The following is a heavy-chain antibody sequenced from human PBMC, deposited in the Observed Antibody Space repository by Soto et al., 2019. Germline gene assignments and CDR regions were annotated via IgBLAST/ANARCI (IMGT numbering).Heavy chain of an antibody. D-gene: IGHD6-19*01. CDR3: AREGEQWLKGYYYYGMDV. Sequence: LETLSLTCTFSGCSSSSYYLSWIRQPAGKGLEWIGRIYTSGSTNYNPSLKSRVTMSVDTSKNQFSLKLSSVTAADTAVYYCAREGEQWLKGYYYYGMDVWGQGTKVTVSS. CDR1: GCSSSSYY. J-gene: IGHJ6*02. CDR2: IYTSGST. V-gene: IGHV4-4*07.